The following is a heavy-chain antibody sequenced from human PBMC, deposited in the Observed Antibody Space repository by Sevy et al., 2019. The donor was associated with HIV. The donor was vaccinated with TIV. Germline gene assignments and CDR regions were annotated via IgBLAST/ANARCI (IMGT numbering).Heavy chain of an antibody. CDR3: ARDPYSSGWPDAFDI. CDR2: ISSSSSYI. V-gene: IGHV3-21*01. CDR1: GFTFSSYS. D-gene: IGHD6-19*01. Sequence: GGSLRLSCAASGFTFSSYSMNWVRQAPGKGLEWVSSISSSSSYIYYADSVKGRFTISRDNAKNSLYLQMNSLRAEDTAVYYCARDPYSSGWPDAFDISGQGTMVTVSS. J-gene: IGHJ3*02.